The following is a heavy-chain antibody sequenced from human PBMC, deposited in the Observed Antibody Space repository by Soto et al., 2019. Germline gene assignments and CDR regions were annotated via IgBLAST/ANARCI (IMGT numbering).Heavy chain of an antibody. V-gene: IGHV1-46*01. Sequence: GASVKVSCKASGDTFTDYYIHWVRQAPRQGLEWMGTVNPSGGHTTYAQHFLGRVTMTRDTSTSTLYMELTSLTSDDTAIYYCARGGHVVVVTAALDYWGQGTLVTVSS. CDR1: GDTFTDYY. D-gene: IGHD2-21*02. CDR3: ARGGHVVVVTAALDY. CDR2: VNPSGGHT. J-gene: IGHJ4*02.